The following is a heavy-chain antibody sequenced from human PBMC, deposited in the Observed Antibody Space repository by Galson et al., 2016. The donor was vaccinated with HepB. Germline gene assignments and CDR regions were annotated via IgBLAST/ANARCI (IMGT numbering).Heavy chain of an antibody. CDR2: INPSDGST. J-gene: IGHJ4*02. Sequence: SVKVSCKASGYIFTSQYIHWVRQAPGQGLEWMGRINPSDGSTIHAQNFQGRVTLTRDTSTSTVYMGLSSLRFEDTAVYYCARGLLGGNTGQFGYWGQGTLVTGSS. D-gene: IGHD1-26*01. CDR1: GYIFTSQY. CDR3: ARGLLGGNTGQFGY. V-gene: IGHV1-46*01.